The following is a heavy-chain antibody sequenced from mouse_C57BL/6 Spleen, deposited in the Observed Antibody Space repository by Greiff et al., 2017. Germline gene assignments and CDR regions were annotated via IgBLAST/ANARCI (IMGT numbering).Heavy chain of an antibody. CDR1: GYTFTSYW. CDR2: IDPSDSET. D-gene: IGHD2-12*01. CDR3: ARRGPYDAWYFDV. Sequence: QVQLQQPGAELVRPGSSVQLSCKASGYTFTSYWMHWVKQRPIQGLEWIGNIDPSDSETHYNQKFKDKATLTVDKSSSTAYMQLSSLTSEDSAVYYCARRGPYDAWYFDVWGTGTTVTVSS. V-gene: IGHV1-52*01. J-gene: IGHJ1*03.